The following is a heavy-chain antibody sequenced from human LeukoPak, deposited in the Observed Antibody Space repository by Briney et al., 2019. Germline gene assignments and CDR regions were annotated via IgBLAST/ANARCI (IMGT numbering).Heavy chain of an antibody. D-gene: IGHD2-2*01. CDR3: ARGGCSSTSCYYYYYMDV. V-gene: IGHV4-4*07. CDR2: IYTSGST. CDR1: GGSISSYY. J-gene: IGHJ6*03. Sequence: PSETLSLTCTVSGGSISSYYWSWIRQPAGKGLEWIGRIYTSGSTNDNPSLKSRVTMSVDTSKNQFSLKLSSVTAADTAVYYCARGGCSSTSCYYYYYMDVWGKGTTVTVSS.